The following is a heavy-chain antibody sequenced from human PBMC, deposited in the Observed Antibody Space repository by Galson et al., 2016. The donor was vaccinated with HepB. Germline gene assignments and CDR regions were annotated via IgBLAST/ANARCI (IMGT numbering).Heavy chain of an antibody. J-gene: IGHJ6*02. D-gene: IGHD4/OR15-4a*01. Sequence: SVKVSCKGSGDTFSKHGINWVRRAPGQGLEWMGSIIPIIGSTDYAQKFRGRVTITADASINTGHMELSGLTFEDTAVYYCARFSPRDFGMGNLEFYFFFGMDVWGQGTTVTVSS. CDR2: IIPIIGST. CDR3: ARFSPRDFGMGNLEFYFFFGMDV. CDR1: GDTFSKHG. V-gene: IGHV1-69*11.